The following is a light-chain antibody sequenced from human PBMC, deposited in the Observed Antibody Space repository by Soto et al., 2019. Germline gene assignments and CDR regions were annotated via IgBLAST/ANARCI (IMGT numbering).Light chain of an antibody. Sequence: DIQMTQSPPSLSASVGDRVTITCRASQGIRNFVAWYQQKPGKAPKLLIYAASTLQSGVPSRFSGSGSGTDFTLTINSLQPEHVATYSCQKYSSVPVFGPGTKVEIK. CDR3: QKYSSVPV. CDR1: QGIRNF. J-gene: IGKJ3*01. V-gene: IGKV1-27*01. CDR2: AAS.